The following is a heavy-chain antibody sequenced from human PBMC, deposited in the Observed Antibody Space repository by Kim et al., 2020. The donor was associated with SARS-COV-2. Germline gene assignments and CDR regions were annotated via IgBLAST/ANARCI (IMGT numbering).Heavy chain of an antibody. Sequence: SETLSLTCTVSGGSISSSSYYWGWIRQPPGKGLEWIGSIYYSGSTYYNPSLKSRVTISVDTSKNQFSLKLSSVTAADTAVYYCASVNFLEWLFLDYWGQGTLVTVSS. D-gene: IGHD3-3*01. J-gene: IGHJ4*02. CDR2: IYYSGST. V-gene: IGHV4-39*01. CDR3: ASVNFLEWLFLDY. CDR1: GGSISSSSYY.